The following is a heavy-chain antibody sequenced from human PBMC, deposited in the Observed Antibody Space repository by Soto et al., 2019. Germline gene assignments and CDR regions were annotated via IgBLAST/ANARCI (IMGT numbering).Heavy chain of an antibody. CDR3: ARDGRFITGTSPGWFDP. D-gene: IGHD1-20*01. CDR2: IYYSGST. V-gene: IGHV4-59*01. CDR1: GGSISSYY. Sequence: QVQLQESGPGLVKPSETLSLTCTVSGGSISSYYWSWIRQPPGKGLEWIGYIYYSGSTNYNPSLKSRVTISVDTSKNQFSLKLSSVTAADTAVYYCARDGRFITGTSPGWFDPWGQGTLVTVSS. J-gene: IGHJ5*02.